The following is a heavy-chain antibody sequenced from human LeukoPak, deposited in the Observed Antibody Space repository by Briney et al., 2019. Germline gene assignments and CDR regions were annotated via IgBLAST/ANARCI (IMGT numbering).Heavy chain of an antibody. Sequence: GGSLRLPCAASGFTFDDYGMSWVRQAPGKGLEWVSGINWNGGSTGYADSVKGRFTISRDNAKNSLYLQMNSLRAEDTALYYCARARSYDILTGSDYWGQGTLVTVSS. CDR2: INWNGGST. CDR3: ARARSYDILTGSDY. CDR1: GFTFDDYG. V-gene: IGHV3-20*04. D-gene: IGHD3-9*01. J-gene: IGHJ4*02.